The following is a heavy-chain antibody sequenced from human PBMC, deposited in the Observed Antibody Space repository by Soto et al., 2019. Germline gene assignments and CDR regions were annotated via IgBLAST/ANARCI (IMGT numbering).Heavy chain of an antibody. J-gene: IGHJ5*02. CDR3: ARIRSGVGYNWFDP. CDR2: IYYSGST. V-gene: IGHV4-31*03. D-gene: IGHD3-16*01. Sequence: PSETLSLTCIVSGGSIGTGAYYWTWIRQLPGKGLEWIGHIYYSGSTYYNSSLKSRVTISVDTSKNQFSLKLNSVAAADTAVYYCARIRSGVGYNWFDPWGQGTLVTVSS. CDR1: GGSIGTGAYY.